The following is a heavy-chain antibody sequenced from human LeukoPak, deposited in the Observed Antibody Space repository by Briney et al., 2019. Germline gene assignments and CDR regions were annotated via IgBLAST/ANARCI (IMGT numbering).Heavy chain of an antibody. J-gene: IGHJ6*03. D-gene: IGHD6-6*01. V-gene: IGHV1-46*01. Sequence: ASVKVSCKASGYSFTSYYMHWVRQAPGQGLEWMGFINPSGSSAAYAQKFQGRLTMTRDMFTSTDYMELTSLTSDDTAVYYCARGKPAARPMWYYYYYMDVWGKGTTVTVSS. CDR2: INPSGSSA. CDR3: ARGKPAARPMWYYYYYMDV. CDR1: GYSFTSYY.